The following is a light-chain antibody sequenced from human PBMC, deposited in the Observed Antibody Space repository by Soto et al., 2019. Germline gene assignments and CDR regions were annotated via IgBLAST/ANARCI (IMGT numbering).Light chain of an antibody. J-gene: IGLJ1*01. V-gene: IGLV2-14*02. CDR1: SSDIGRYNL. Sequence: QSVLAQPASVSGSPGQSITISCTGTSSDIGRYNLVSWYQQHPGRAPKLLIYEVSRRPSGVSNRFSGSKSGDTASLTISGLQAEDEADYYCYSYRGYYTRVFGTGTKV. CDR2: EVS. CDR3: YSYRGYYTRV.